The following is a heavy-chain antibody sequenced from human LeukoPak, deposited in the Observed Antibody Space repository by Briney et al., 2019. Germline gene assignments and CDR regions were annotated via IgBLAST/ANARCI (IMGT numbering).Heavy chain of an antibody. Sequence: PGGSLRLSCAASGFTFSNYWMSWVRQAPGQGLEWLANINQDGSEIYYVDSVKGRFTISRDNGKKSLDREMNSLRVEATALYYCAKVGTWELQRVFENSGQGTLVTVSS. CDR1: GFTFSNYW. CDR2: INQDGSEI. D-gene: IGHD1-26*01. V-gene: IGHV3-7*01. J-gene: IGHJ4*02. CDR3: AKVGTWELQRVFEN.